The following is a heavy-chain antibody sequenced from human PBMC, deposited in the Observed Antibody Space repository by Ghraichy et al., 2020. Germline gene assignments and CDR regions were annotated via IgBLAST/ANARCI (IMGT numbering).Heavy chain of an antibody. V-gene: IGHV4-59*08. Sequence: GSLRLSCAVYDGSFSGYYWSWIRQPPGKGLEWIGFIYYSGSTDSNPSLKSRVTISIDTSKNQFSLRLRSVTAADTAVYYCARHYAGAQVGAPNAFDIWGQGTVVTVSS. D-gene: IGHD1-26*01. CDR1: DGSFSGYY. CDR3: ARHYAGAQVGAPNAFDI. CDR2: IYYSGST. J-gene: IGHJ3*02.